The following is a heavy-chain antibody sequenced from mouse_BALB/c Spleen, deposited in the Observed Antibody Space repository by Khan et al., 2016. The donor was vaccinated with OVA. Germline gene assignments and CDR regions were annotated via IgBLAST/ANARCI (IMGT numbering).Heavy chain of an antibody. CDR3: ARDGSRYNYAMDY. CDR2: ISYSGST. CDR1: AYSITSDYA. V-gene: IGHV3-2*02. Sequence: EVQLQESGPGLVKPSQSLSLTCTVTAYSITSDYAWNWIRQSPGNKLEWMGYISYSGSTNYNPSLKNRITITRDTSKNPFFLQLNSVTTEDTATYDCARDGSRYNYAMDYWGQGTSVTVSS. D-gene: IGHD2-3*01. J-gene: IGHJ4*01.